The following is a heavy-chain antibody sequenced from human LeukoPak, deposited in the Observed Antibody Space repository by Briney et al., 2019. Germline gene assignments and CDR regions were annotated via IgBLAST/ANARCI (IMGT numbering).Heavy chain of an antibody. CDR3: ARVAGIRHGAPSY. V-gene: IGHV1-2*02. Sequence: ASVKASCKASGYTFTGYYMHWVRQAPGQGLEWMGWINPNSGGTNYAQKFQGRVTMTRDTSISTAYMELSGLRSDDTAVYYGARVAGIRHGAPSYWGQGTLVTVSS. CDR2: INPNSGGT. J-gene: IGHJ4*02. CDR1: GYTFTGYY. D-gene: IGHD1-26*01.